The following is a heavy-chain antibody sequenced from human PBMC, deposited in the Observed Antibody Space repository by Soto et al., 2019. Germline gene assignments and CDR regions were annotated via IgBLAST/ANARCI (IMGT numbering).Heavy chain of an antibody. CDR2: ISGSGSST. J-gene: IGHJ6*02. CDR3: AKYSSSSEYYYYYYGMDV. D-gene: IGHD6-6*01. V-gene: IGHV3-23*01. CDR1: GFTFSSYA. Sequence: GGSLRLSCAASGFTFSSYAMSWVRQAPGKGLEWVSAISGSGSSTYYADSVKGRFTISRDNSKNTLYLQMNSLRAEDTAVYYCAKYSSSSEYYYYYYGMDVWGQGTTVTVSS.